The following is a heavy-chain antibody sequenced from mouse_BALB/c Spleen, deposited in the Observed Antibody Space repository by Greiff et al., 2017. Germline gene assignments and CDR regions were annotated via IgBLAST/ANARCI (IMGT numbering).Heavy chain of an antibody. CDR2: IWAGGST. Sequence: VQVVQSGPGLVAPAQCLSISCTVSGFSLTSYGVHWVRQPPGKGLEWLGVIWAGGSTNYNSALMSRLSISKDNSKSKVFLKMNSLQTDDTAMYYCAREPQRRGYAMDYWGQGTSVTVSS. D-gene: IGHD3-3*01. CDR3: AREPQRRGYAMDY. CDR1: GFSLTSYG. J-gene: IGHJ4*01. V-gene: IGHV2-9*02.